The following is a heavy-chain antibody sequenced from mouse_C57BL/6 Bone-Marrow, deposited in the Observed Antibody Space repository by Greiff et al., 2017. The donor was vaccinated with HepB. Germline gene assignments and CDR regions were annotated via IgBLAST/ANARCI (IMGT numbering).Heavy chain of an antibody. CDR1: GYSITSGYY. V-gene: IGHV3-6*01. CDR2: ISYDGSN. J-gene: IGHJ3*01. CDR3: AREGYGNYGAWFAY. Sequence: DVQLQESGPGLVKPSQSLSLTCSVTGYSITSGYYWNWIRQFPGNKLEWMGYISYDGSNNYNPSLKNRISITRDTSKNQFFLKLNSVTTEDTATYYCAREGYGNYGAWFAYWGQGTLVTVSA. D-gene: IGHD2-10*02.